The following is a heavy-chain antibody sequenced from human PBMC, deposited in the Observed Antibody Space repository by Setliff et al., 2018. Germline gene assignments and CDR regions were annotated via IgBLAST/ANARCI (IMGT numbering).Heavy chain of an antibody. J-gene: IGHJ5*02. Sequence: SETLSLTCTVSGGSLSSHFWSWVRQPAGKGLEWIGRIYTSGSTNYNPSLKSRVTMSIDTSKNQFSLKLTSVTAEDTAVYYCARVGSKPQLGWFDPWGQGTLVTVSS. D-gene: IGHD1-26*01. CDR1: GGSLSSHF. CDR3: ARVGSKPQLGWFDP. CDR2: IYTSGST. V-gene: IGHV4-4*07.